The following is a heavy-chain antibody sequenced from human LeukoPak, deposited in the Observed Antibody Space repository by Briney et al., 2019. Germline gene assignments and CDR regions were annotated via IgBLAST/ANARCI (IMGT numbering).Heavy chain of an antibody. CDR2: ISGSGGST. Sequence: GGSLRLSCAASGFTFSSYAMSWVRQAPGKGLEWVSAISGSGGSTYYADSVKGRFTISRDNSKNTLYLQMNSLRAEDTAVYYCAKDSYYLIVAATMFDYWGQGTLVTVSS. J-gene: IGHJ4*02. D-gene: IGHD1-26*01. CDR3: AKDSYYLIVAATMFDY. CDR1: GFTFSSYA. V-gene: IGHV3-23*01.